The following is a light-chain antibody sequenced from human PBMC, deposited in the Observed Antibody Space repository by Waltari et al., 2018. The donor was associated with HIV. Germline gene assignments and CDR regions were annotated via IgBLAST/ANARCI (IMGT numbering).Light chain of an antibody. Sequence: DIQMTQSPSSLSASVGDRVTITCRASQSISTSLNWYQQKPGKAPKLLIYAASSLQSGVPSRFSGSGSGTDFTLTISSLQPEDFATYYCRQSYSTPGYTFGQGTKLEIK. CDR2: AAS. CDR1: QSISTS. CDR3: RQSYSTPGYT. J-gene: IGKJ2*01. V-gene: IGKV1-39*01.